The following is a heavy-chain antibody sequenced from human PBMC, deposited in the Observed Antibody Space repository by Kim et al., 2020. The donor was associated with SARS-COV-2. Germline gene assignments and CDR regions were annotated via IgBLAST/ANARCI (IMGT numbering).Heavy chain of an antibody. D-gene: IGHD3-16*02. Sequence: TGYAESVKGGFTISRDDSKSIAYLQMNSLKSEDTAVYYCTSSYPLYGLDVWGQGTTVTVSS. CDR2: T. J-gene: IGHJ6*02. CDR3: TSSYPLYGLDV. V-gene: IGHV3-49*02.